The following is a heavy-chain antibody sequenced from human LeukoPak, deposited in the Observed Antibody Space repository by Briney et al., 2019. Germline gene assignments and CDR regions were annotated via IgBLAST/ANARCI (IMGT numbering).Heavy chain of an antibody. Sequence: PGGSLRLSCAASGFTFSRYGMSWVRQAPGKGLEWVSSISSSSSYIYYADSVKGRFTISRDNAKNSLYLQMNSLRAEDTAVYYCARGLRTDRITMIVVVIFPDAGQGVGDAFDIWGQGTMVTVSS. CDR2: ISSSSSYI. V-gene: IGHV3-21*01. J-gene: IGHJ3*02. D-gene: IGHD3-22*01. CDR3: ARGLRTDRITMIVVVIFPDAGQGVGDAFDI. CDR1: GFTFSRYG.